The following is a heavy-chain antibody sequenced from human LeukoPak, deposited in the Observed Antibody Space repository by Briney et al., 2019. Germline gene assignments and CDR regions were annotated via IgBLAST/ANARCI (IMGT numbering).Heavy chain of an antibody. CDR3: ARVRDDYGDYLIDY. Sequence: ASVKVSCKASGYTFTSYGISWVRQAPGQGLEWMGWISAYNGNTNYAQKLQGRVTMTTDTSTSTAYMELSRLRSDDTAVYYCARVRDDYGDYLIDYWGQGTLVTVSS. V-gene: IGHV1-18*01. CDR1: GYTFTSYG. CDR2: ISAYNGNT. D-gene: IGHD4-17*01. J-gene: IGHJ4*02.